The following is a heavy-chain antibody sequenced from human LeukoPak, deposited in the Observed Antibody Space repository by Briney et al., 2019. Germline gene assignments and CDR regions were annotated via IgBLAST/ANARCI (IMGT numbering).Heavy chain of an antibody. J-gene: IGHJ4*02. CDR2: IYYSGST. CDR1: GGSLSSYY. V-gene: IGHV4-59*08. D-gene: IGHD4-11*01. Sequence: SETLSLTCTVSGGSLSSYYWSWIRQPPGKGLEWIGYIYYSGSTNYNPSLKSRVTISVDTSKNQFSLKLSSVTAADTAVYYCARGALTVTTRPYYFDYWGQGTLVTVSS. CDR3: ARGALTVTTRPYYFDY.